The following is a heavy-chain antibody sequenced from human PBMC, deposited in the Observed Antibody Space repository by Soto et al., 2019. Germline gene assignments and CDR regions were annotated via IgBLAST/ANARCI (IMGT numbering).Heavy chain of an antibody. Sequence: GGSLRLSCAASGFTFSSYSMNWVRQAPGKGLEWVSSISSSSSYIYYADSVKGRFTISRDNAKNSLYLQMNSLRAEDTAVYYCARFYDILTGTHYYYYMDVWGKGTTVTVSS. CDR3: ARFYDILTGTHYYYYMDV. D-gene: IGHD3-9*01. CDR2: ISSSSSYI. V-gene: IGHV3-21*01. CDR1: GFTFSSYS. J-gene: IGHJ6*03.